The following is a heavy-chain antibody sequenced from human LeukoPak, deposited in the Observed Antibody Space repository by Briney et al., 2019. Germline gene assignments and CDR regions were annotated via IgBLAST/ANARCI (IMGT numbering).Heavy chain of an antibody. V-gene: IGHV3-23*01. D-gene: IGHD6-13*01. CDR1: GFTFSSYA. CDR2: FSATDGSA. Sequence: GGSLRLSCAASGFTFSSYAMTWVRQAPGKGLEWVSAFSATDGSAQYAESVKGRFTISRDNSKNRLYLQMSSLRAEDTAVYYCAKARIAAAGTGAFDVWGQGTMVTVSS. CDR3: AKARIAAAGTGAFDV. J-gene: IGHJ3*01.